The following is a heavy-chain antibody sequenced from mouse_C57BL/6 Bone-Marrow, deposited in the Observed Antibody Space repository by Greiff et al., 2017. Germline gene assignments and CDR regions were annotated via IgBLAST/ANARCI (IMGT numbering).Heavy chain of an antibody. V-gene: IGHV1-74*01. D-gene: IGHD2-4*01. CDR3: AIDYDYDGPAWFAY. CDR2: IHPSDSDT. J-gene: IGHJ3*01. Sequence: QVQLQQPGAELVKPGASVKVSCKASGYTFTSYWMHWVKQRPGQGLEWIGRIHPSDSDTNYNQKFKGKDTLTVDKSSSTAYMQLSSLTSEDSAVYYCAIDYDYDGPAWFAYWGQGTLVTVSA. CDR1: GYTFTSYW.